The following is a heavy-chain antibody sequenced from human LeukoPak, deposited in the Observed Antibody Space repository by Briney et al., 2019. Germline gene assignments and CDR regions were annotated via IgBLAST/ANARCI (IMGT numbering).Heavy chain of an antibody. V-gene: IGHV1-2*02. CDR3: ARARNDYGDYCVD. CDR2: INPNSGGT. D-gene: IGHD4-17*01. CDR1: GYTFTGYY. Sequence: GASVKVSCKASGYTFTGYYMHWVRQAPGQGLEWMGWINPNSGGTNYAQKFQGRVTMTRDTSNSTAYMELSRLRSDDTAVYYCARARNDYGDYCVDWGQGTLVTVSS. J-gene: IGHJ4*02.